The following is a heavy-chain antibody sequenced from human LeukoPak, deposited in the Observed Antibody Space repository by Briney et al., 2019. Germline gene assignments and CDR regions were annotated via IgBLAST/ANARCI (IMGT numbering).Heavy chain of an antibody. CDR3: AKSLSPLAVKGDYFDY. J-gene: IGHJ4*02. D-gene: IGHD6-19*01. Sequence: GGSLRLSCAASGFTFSSYGMHWVRQAPGKGLEWMAFIRYDGSNKYYADSVKGRFTISRDNSKNTLYLQMNSLRAEDTAVYYCAKSLSPLAVKGDYFDYWGQGTLVTVSS. V-gene: IGHV3-30*02. CDR2: IRYDGSNK. CDR1: GFTFSSYG.